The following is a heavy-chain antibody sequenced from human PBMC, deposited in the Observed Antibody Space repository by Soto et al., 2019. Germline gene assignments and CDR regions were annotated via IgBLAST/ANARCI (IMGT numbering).Heavy chain of an antibody. D-gene: IGHD6-19*01. CDR2: ITSSSSYI. CDR3: AKGNAKVAGLFDY. Sequence: GGSLRLSCAASGFTFSSYSMNWVRQAPGKGLEWVSSITSSSSYIHYADLLKGRLTISRDNAKKSLYLQMNSLRAEDTAVYYCAKGNAKVAGLFDYWGQGTLVTVSS. CDR1: GFTFSSYS. J-gene: IGHJ4*02. V-gene: IGHV3-21*04.